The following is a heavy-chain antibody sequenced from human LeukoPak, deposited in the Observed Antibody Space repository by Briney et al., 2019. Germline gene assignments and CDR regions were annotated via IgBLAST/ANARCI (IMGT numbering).Heavy chain of an antibody. J-gene: IGHJ4*02. D-gene: IGHD1-1*01. CDR3: ARGPVTRFDY. V-gene: IGHV3-48*03. Sequence: GGSLRLSCAASGFTFSSYEMNWVRQAPGKVLEWVSYISSSGSTIYYADSVKGRFTISRDNARNSLYLQMNSLRAEDTAVYYCARGPVTRFDYWGQGTLVTVSS. CDR1: GFTFSSYE. CDR2: ISSSGSTI.